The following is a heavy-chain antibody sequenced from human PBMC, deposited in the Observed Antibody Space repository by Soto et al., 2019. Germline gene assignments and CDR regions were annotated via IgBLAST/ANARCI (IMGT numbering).Heavy chain of an antibody. J-gene: IGHJ4*02. CDR1: GGSVSSDTHY. D-gene: IGHD3-22*01. CDR2: IFHGGGT. V-gene: IGHV4-39*07. Sequence: SETLSLTCTVSGGSVSSDTHYWSWIRQPPGKGLEWIGQIFHGGGTNYSPSLKSRVTISVDTSKNQFSLELTSVTAADTAVYSCARPHYDSNTFYSFFDYWGQGTLVTVSS. CDR3: ARPHYDSNTFYSFFDY.